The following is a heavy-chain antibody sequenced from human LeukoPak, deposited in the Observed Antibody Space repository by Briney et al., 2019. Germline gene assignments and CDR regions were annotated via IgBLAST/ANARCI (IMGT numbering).Heavy chain of an antibody. J-gene: IGHJ3*02. CDR2: IIPIFGTA. CDR1: GGTFSSYA. V-gene: IGHV1-69*05. Sequence: SVKVSCKASGGTFSSYAISWVRQAPGQGLEWMGGIIPIFGTANYAQKFQGRVTITTDESTSAAYMELSSLRSEDTAVYYCAREKYCSGGSCYGDAFDIWGQGTMVTVSS. CDR3: AREKYCSGGSCYGDAFDI. D-gene: IGHD2-15*01.